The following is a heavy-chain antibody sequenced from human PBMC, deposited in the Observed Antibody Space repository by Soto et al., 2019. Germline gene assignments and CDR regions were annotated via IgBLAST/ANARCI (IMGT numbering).Heavy chain of an antibody. V-gene: IGHV1-2*04. CDR3: ARGPPQKQALDV. J-gene: IGHJ6*02. Sequence: ASVKVSCKASGYTLTSYGISWVRQAPGQGLEWMGRINPNSGGTNYAQKFQGWVTMTRDTSISTAYMELSRLRSDDTAVYYCARGPPQKQALDVWGQGTTVTVSS. CDR1: GYTLTSYG. CDR2: INPNSGGT.